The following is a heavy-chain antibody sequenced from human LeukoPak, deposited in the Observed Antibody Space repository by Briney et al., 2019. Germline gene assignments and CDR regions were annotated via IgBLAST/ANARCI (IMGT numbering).Heavy chain of an antibody. CDR3: ASNPVMVRGVIMH. CDR1: GFTFSSYG. CDR2: ISGSGGST. V-gene: IGHV3-23*01. Sequence: GGSLRLSCAASGFTFSSYGMSWVRQAPGKGLEWVSAISGSGGSTYYADSVRGRFTISRDNSKNTLYLQMNSLRAEDTAVYYCASNPVMVRGVIMHWGQGTLVTVSS. J-gene: IGHJ4*02. D-gene: IGHD3-10*01.